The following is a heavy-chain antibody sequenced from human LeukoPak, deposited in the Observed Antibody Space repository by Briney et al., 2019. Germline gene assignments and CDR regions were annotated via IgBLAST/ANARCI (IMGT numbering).Heavy chain of an antibody. J-gene: IGHJ3*02. CDR3: WRKDSRGWQDAFYN. CDR1: GFTVSSNY. D-gene: IGHD6-19*01. V-gene: IGHV3-53*01. CDR2: IYSGGST. Sequence: GGSLRLSCAASGFTVSSNYMSWVRQAPGKGLEWVSVIYSGGSTYYADSVKGRFTISRDNSKNTLYLQMNSLRAEDTAVYYCWRKDSRGWQDAFYNLGQGTMVTVSS.